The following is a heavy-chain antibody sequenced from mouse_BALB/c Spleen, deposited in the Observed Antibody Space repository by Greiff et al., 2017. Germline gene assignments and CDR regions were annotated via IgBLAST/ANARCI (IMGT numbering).Heavy chain of an antibody. Sequence: EVKLVESGGGLVKPGGSLKLSCAASGFTFSSYAMSWVRQTPEKRLEWVASISSGGSTYYPDSVKGRFTISRDNARNILYLQMTSLRSEDTAMYYCARCLDSSGYAMDYWGQGTSVTVSS. CDR2: ISSGGST. D-gene: IGHD3-2*01. J-gene: IGHJ4*01. CDR3: ARCLDSSGYAMDY. CDR1: GFTFSSYA. V-gene: IGHV5-6-5*01.